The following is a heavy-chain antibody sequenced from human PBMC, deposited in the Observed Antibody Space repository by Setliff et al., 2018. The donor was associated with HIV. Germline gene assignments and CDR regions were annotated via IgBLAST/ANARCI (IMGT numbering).Heavy chain of an antibody. CDR3: ARDHHSGRGSNFPWYSDL. V-gene: IGHV1-18*01. CDR2: ITSYNGNT. Sequence: ASVKVSCKASGYTFSNYGITWVRQAPGQGPEWMGWITSYNGNTNYAKKFKGRVTMTTDTSTSIAYMELKSLRSEDTAVYYCARDHHSGRGSNFPWYSDLWGRGTPVTVSS. CDR1: GYTFSNYG. D-gene: IGHD1-26*01. J-gene: IGHJ2*01.